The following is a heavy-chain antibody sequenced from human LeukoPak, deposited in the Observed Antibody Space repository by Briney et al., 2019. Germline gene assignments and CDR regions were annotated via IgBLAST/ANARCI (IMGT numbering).Heavy chain of an antibody. V-gene: IGHV3-23*01. Sequence: PGGSLRLSCAASGFTFSSYAMSWVRQAPGKGLEWVSVISGSGGSTYYADSVKGRFTISRDNSKNTLYLQMNSLRAEDTAVYYCATRTNYYDSSGYYGWGQGTLVTVSS. CDR2: ISGSGGST. D-gene: IGHD3-22*01. CDR3: ATRTNYYDSSGYYG. CDR1: GFTFSSYA. J-gene: IGHJ4*02.